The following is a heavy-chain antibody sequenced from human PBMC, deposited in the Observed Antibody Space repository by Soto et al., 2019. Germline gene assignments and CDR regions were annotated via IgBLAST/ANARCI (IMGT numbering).Heavy chain of an antibody. CDR3: TTDKTDYDILAGYYPTYYFDY. CDR2: IKSKTDGGTT. CDR1: GFTFSNAW. J-gene: IGHJ4*02. V-gene: IGHV3-15*01. D-gene: IGHD3-9*01. Sequence: EVQLVESGGGLVKPGGSLRLSCAASGFTFSNAWMSWVRQAPGKGLEWVGRIKSKTDGGTTDYAAPVKGRFTISRDYSKNTLYLQMISLKTEDTAVYYCTTDKTDYDILAGYYPTYYFDYWGQGTLVTVSS.